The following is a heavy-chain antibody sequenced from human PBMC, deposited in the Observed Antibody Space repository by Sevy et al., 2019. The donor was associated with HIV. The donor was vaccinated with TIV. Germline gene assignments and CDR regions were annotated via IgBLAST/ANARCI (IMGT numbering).Heavy chain of an antibody. Sequence: SETLSLTCTVSGGSISSYYWSWIRQPPGKGLEWIGYIYYSGSTNYNPSLKSRVTISVDTSKNQFSLKLSSVTAADTAVYYCARERAAAAGYNWFDPWGQGTLVTVSS. CDR2: IYYSGST. D-gene: IGHD6-13*01. J-gene: IGHJ5*02. CDR3: ARERAAAAGYNWFDP. V-gene: IGHV4-59*01. CDR1: GGSISSYY.